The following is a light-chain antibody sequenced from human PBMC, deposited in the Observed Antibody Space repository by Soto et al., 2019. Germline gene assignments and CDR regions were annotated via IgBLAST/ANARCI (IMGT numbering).Light chain of an antibody. Sequence: QSALTQPASVSGSPGQSITISCTGTSSDVGGYNYVSWYQQHPGKAPKLMIYDVSNRPSGVSNRLSGSKSGNTASLTISGLQAEEEADYYCSSYTSSSTLDVVFGGGTKLTVL. CDR2: DVS. CDR1: SSDVGGYNY. V-gene: IGLV2-14*01. CDR3: SSYTSSSTLDVV. J-gene: IGLJ2*01.